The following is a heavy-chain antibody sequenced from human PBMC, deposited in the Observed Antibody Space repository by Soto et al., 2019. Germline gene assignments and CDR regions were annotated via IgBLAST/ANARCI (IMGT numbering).Heavy chain of an antibody. CDR1: GYTFTSYG. CDR3: ARDYRASWDYYYYYGMDV. Sequence: GASVKVSCKASGYTFTSYGISWVRQAPGQGLEWMGWISAYNGNTNYAQKLQGRVTMTTDTSTSTAYMELRSLRSDDTAAYYCARDYRASWDYYYYYGMDVWGQGTTVTVSS. D-gene: IGHD2-2*01. V-gene: IGHV1-18*01. J-gene: IGHJ6*02. CDR2: ISAYNGNT.